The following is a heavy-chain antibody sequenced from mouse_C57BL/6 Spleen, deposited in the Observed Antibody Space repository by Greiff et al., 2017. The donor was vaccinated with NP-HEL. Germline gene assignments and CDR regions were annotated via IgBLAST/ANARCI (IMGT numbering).Heavy chain of an antibody. D-gene: IGHD2-4*01. CDR2: INPSTGGT. CDR1: GYSFTGYY. J-gene: IGHJ3*01. V-gene: IGHV1-42*01. Sequence: EVKLMESGPELVKPGASVKISCKASGYSFTGYYMNWVKQSPEKSLEWIGEINPSTGGTTYNQKFKAKATLTVDKSSSTAYMQLKSLTSEDSAVYYCARSGDYGPAWFAYWGQGTLVTVSA. CDR3: ARSGDYGPAWFAY.